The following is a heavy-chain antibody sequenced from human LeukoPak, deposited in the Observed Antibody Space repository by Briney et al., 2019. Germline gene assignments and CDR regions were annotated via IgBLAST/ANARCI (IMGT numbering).Heavy chain of an antibody. J-gene: IGHJ4*02. CDR3: ARALRTDILTTDY. CDR1: GYTFIDYF. D-gene: IGHD3-9*01. Sequence: ASVKVSCKASGYTFIDYFVHWVRQAPGQGLEWMGWINPKSGGANYAQNFQGRVSMTRDTSISAAYLEVSGLRSGDTAVYYCARALRTDILTTDYWGQGTLVTVSS. V-gene: IGHV1-2*02. CDR2: INPKSGGA.